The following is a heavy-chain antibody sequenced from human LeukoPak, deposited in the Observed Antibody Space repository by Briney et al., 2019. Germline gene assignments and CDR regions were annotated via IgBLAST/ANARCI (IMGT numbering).Heavy chain of an antibody. V-gene: IGHV4-4*07. J-gene: IGHJ4*02. CDR1: GGSISSYY. Sequence: SETLSLTCTVSGGSISSYYWSWIRQPAGKGLEWIGRIYTSGSANYNPSLKSRVTMSVDTSKNQFSLKLSSVTAADTAVYYCARFDVWNSHFDYWGQGTLVTVSS. CDR2: IYTSGSA. CDR3: ARFDVWNSHFDY. D-gene: IGHD1-7*01.